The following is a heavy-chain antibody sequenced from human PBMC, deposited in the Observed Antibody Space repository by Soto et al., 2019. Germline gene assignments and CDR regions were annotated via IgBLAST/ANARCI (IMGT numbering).Heavy chain of an antibody. J-gene: IGHJ1*01. V-gene: IGHV1-46*01. Sequence: ASVKVSCEASAYKFTTYFIHWVRQAPGQGLEWMGMIHPSGDTGYAQKFRGRVTMTIDTSTTTAYMDLRNLTSEDTAVYFSVRGYCTASPCSGDFQFWGQGTLVTVS. CDR1: AYKFTTYF. CDR3: VRGYCTASPCSGDFQF. D-gene: IGHD2-15*01. CDR2: IHPSGDT.